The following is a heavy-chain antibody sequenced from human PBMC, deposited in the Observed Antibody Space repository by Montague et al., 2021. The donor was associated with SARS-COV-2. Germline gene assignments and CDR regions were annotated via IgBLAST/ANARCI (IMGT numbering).Heavy chain of an antibody. Sequence: SETLSLTCAVSGDSISSRSWWSWVRQSPGKGLEWIADVYHTGSTNYNASLVSRVSLSVDKSNNQFSLKLTSVTAADTAVYFCARGVAGEYWDDDKIRDFSWFDPWGQGILVTVSS. J-gene: IGHJ5*02. CDR2: VYHTGST. D-gene: IGHD1-1*01. CDR1: GDSISSRSW. V-gene: IGHV4-4*02. CDR3: ARGVAGEYWDDDKIRDFSWFDP.